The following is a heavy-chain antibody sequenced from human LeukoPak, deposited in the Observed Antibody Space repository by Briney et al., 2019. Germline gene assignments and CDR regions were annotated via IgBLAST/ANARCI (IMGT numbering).Heavy chain of an antibody. V-gene: IGHV1-2*02. CDR3: ARVQYQLLFEGNWFDP. CDR1: GYTFTVQY. J-gene: IGHJ5*02. D-gene: IGHD2-2*01. CDR2: INPNSGDT. Sequence: ASVKVSCKASGYTFTVQYIHWVRQAPGQGLEWMGWINPNSGDTHYAQKFQGRVTMTRDTSSSTAYMDLNSLISDDTAVYYCARVQYQLLFEGNWFDPWGQGTLVTVSS.